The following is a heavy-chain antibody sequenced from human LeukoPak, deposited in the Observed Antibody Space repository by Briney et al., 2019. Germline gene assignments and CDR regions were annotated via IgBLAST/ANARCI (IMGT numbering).Heavy chain of an antibody. CDR2: IYTSGST. Sequence: SETLSLTCTVSGGSISSYYWSWIRQPAGKGLEWIGRIYTSGSTNYNPSLKSRVTMSVDTSKNQFSLKLSSVTAADTAVYYCARALERGYSYGYDYYYYGMDVWGQGTTATVSS. D-gene: IGHD5-18*01. V-gene: IGHV4-4*07. CDR3: ARALERGYSYGYDYYYYGMDV. CDR1: GGSISSYY. J-gene: IGHJ6*02.